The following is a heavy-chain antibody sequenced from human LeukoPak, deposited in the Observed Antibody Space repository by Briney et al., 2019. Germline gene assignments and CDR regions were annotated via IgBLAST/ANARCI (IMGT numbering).Heavy chain of an antibody. D-gene: IGHD6-19*01. CDR2: IYISGST. J-gene: IGHJ3*02. V-gene: IGHV4-4*07. Sequence: SETLSLTCTVSGDSVSSYYWSWIRQPAGKGLERIGRIYISGSTDYNPSLKSRVTMSLDTSKNQFSLILSSVTAADTAVYYCARAVAGDDAFDIWGQGTMVTVSS. CDR1: GDSVSSYY. CDR3: ARAVAGDDAFDI.